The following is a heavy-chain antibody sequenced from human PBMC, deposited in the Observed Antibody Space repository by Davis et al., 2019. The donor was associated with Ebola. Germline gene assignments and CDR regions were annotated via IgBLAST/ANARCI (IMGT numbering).Heavy chain of an antibody. J-gene: IGHJ4*02. V-gene: IGHV3-11*01. CDR2: ISSSGSTI. D-gene: IGHD2-15*01. CDR1: GFTFSDYY. CDR3: TRGDGGVATN. Sequence: GESLKISCAASGFTFSDYYMSWIRQAPGKGLEWVSYISSSGSTIYYADSVKGRFTISRDNAKNSLYLQMNSLKTEDTAVYYCTRGDGGVATNWGQGTLVTVSS.